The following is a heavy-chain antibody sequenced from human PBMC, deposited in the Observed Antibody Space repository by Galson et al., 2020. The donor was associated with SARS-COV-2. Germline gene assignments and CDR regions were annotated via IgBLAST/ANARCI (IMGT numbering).Heavy chain of an antibody. Sequence: GGSLRLSCAASGFTFSSYAMSWVRQAPGKGLEWVSAISGSGGSTYYADSVKGRFTISRDNSKNTLYLQMNSLRAEDTAVYYCAKVHDHYDFWSGSNMDVWGKGTTVTVSS. D-gene: IGHD3-3*01. CDR2: ISGSGGST. V-gene: IGHV3-23*01. CDR1: GFTFSSYA. CDR3: AKVHDHYDFWSGSNMDV. J-gene: IGHJ6*03.